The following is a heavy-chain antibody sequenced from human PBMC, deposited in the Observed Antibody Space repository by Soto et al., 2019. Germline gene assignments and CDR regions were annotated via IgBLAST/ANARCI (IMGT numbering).Heavy chain of an antibody. D-gene: IGHD1-1*01. CDR1: GFPIDSYG. Sequence: GGSLRLSCVASGFPIDSYGMNWVRQAPGKGLQWVSSISGRGAGTYYADCAKGRLTVPRANSKNQVIQQKRSLRAAHSPIRYYAKSMMATTGANWLDPWGQGTLVTVS. J-gene: IGHJ5*02. CDR3: AKSMMATTGANWLDP. V-gene: IGHV3-23*01. CDR2: ISGRGAGT.